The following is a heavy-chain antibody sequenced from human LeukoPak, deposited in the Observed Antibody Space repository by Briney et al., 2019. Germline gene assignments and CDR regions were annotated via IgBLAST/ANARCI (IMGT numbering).Heavy chain of an antibody. V-gene: IGHV4-39*01. Sequence: PSETLSLTCTVSNGSVSSSTYYWGWIRQPPGKGLEWIGTIYYSGSTYYNPSLKSRVTISVDTSKNQFSLKLSSVTAADTAVYYCARLTAVAGTFDYWGQGTLVTVSS. CDR3: ARLTAVAGTFDY. CDR2: IYYSGST. J-gene: IGHJ4*02. D-gene: IGHD6-19*01. CDR1: NGSVSSSTYY.